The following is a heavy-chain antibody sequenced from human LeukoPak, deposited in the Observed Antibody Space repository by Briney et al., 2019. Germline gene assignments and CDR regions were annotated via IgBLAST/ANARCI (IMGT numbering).Heavy chain of an antibody. CDR1: GFTFSSYG. CDR3: ARDYDIQGTGGDASDI. J-gene: IGHJ3*02. D-gene: IGHD3-22*01. V-gene: IGHV3-23*01. CDR2: ISGSGGST. Sequence: GGSLRLSCAASGFTFSSYGMSWVRQAPGKGLEWVSAISGSGGSTYYADSVKGRFTISRDNAKNSLYLQMNSLRAEDTALYYCARDYDIQGTGGDASDIWGQGTMVTVSS.